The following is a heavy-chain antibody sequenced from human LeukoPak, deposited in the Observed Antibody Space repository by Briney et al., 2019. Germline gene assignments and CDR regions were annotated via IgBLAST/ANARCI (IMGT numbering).Heavy chain of an antibody. CDR2: IYYSGST. V-gene: IGHV4-39*01. D-gene: IGHD3-10*01. J-gene: IGHJ4*02. CDR1: GGSISSSNYY. CDR3: ASLRTGDFDY. Sequence: PSETLSLTCTVSGGSISSSNYYWGWIRQPPGKGLEWIGNIYYSGSTYYNPSFKSRLTISVDTSRNQFSLKLSSVTAADTAVYYCASLRTGDFDYWGQGALVTVSS.